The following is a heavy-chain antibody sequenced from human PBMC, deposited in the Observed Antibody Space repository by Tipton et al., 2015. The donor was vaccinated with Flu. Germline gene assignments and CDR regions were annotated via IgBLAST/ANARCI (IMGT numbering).Heavy chain of an antibody. V-gene: IGHV4-34*01. D-gene: IGHD6-13*01. J-gene: IGHJ4*02. CDR1: GGSFSGYY. CDR2: INHSGST. Sequence: TLSLTCAVYGGSFSGYYWSWIRQPPGKGLEWIGEINHSGSTNYNPSLKSRVTISVDTSKNQFSLKLSSVTAADTAVYYCARALPYSSSWYGYWGQGTLVTVSS. CDR3: ARALPYSSSWYGY.